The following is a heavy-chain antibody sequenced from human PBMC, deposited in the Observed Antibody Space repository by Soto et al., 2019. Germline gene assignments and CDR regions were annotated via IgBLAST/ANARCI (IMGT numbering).Heavy chain of an antibody. V-gene: IGHV3-7*02. Sequence: EVQLVESGGGLVQPGGSLRLSCAASGFTFSNYWMSWVRKAPGKGLEWVANIKPDGGETNYVDSVKGRLTISRDNAKNSVYLQMNSLRAEDTAVYYCARMGADFWGQGTTVSVSS. CDR1: GFTFSNYW. J-gene: IGHJ6*02. CDR2: IKPDGGET. CDR3: ARMGADF.